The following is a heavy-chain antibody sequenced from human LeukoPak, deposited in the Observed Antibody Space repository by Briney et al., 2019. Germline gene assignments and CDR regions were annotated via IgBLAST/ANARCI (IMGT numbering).Heavy chain of an antibody. CDR3: AKGVQYRELGDWFDP. CDR1: GFTFSSYG. D-gene: IGHD1-26*01. V-gene: IGHV3-30*18. J-gene: IGHJ5*02. CDR2: ISYDGSNK. Sequence: GGSLRLSCAASGFTFSSYGMHWVRQAPGKGLEWVAVISYDGSNKYYADSVKGRFTISRDNSKNTLYLQMNSLGAEDTAVYYCAKGVQYRELGDWFDPWGQGTLVTVSS.